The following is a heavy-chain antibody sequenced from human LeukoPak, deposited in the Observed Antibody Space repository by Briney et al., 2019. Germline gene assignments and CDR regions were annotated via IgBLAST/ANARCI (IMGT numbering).Heavy chain of an antibody. D-gene: IGHD3-22*01. CDR2: MYYSGST. V-gene: IGHV4-39*01. Sequence: GSLRLSCAASGFTFSSYAMSWVRQAPGKGLEWIGSMYYSGSTSYNPSLKSRVTISVDTSKNQFSLKLSSVTAADTAVYYCAGHGSHLMISRAFDIWGQGTMVTVSS. CDR3: AGHGSHLMISRAFDI. J-gene: IGHJ3*02. CDR1: GFTFSSYA.